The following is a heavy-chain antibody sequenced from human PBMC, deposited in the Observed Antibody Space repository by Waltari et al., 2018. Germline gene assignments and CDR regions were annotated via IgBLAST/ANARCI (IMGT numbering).Heavy chain of an antibody. V-gene: IGHV3-7*01. D-gene: IGHD2-2*01. CDR3: AKSRGFEY. J-gene: IGHJ4*02. CDR1: AFMFSRYW. Sequence: EVQLVESGGGLVQPGGSLRLTCGASAFMFSRYWMSWVRQPPGKGLEWVANINYDGSQKYYVDSVKGRFTISRDNAKNSVYLQMNSLRVEDTAVYYCAKSRGFEYWGQGTLITVSS. CDR2: INYDGSQK.